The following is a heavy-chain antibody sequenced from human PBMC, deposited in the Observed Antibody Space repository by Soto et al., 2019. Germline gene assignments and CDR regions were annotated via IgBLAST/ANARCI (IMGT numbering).Heavy chain of an antibody. CDR2: IKSKTDGGTT. V-gene: IGHV3-15*01. J-gene: IGHJ4*02. CDR1: GFTFSNAW. D-gene: IGHD1-1*01. CDR3: TTQTWNYFDY. Sequence: GGSLRLSCAASGFTFSNAWMSWVRQAPGKGLEWVGRIKSKTDGGTTDYAAPVKGRFTISGDGSKNTPYLQMNSLKTEDTAVYYCTTQTWNYFDYWGQGTLVTVSS.